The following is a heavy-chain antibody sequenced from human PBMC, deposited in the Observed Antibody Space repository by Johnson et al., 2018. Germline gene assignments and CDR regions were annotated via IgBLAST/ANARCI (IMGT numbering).Heavy chain of an antibody. CDR3: ARDSGSDAFDI. CDR1: GFTFSSYW. D-gene: IGHD1-26*01. V-gene: IGHV3-13*01. CDR2: IGTAGDT. Sequence: VQLVESGGGLVQPGGSLRLSCAASGFTFSSYWMHWVRQATGKGLEWVSAIGTAGDTYYPGSVKGRFTISRENAKNSLYLQMNSLRAGETAVYYCARDSGSDAFDIWGQGTMVTVSS. J-gene: IGHJ3*02.